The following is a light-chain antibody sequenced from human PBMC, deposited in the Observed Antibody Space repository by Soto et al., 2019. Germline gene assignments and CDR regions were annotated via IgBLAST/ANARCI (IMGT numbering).Light chain of an antibody. CDR2: DAS. J-gene: IGKJ4*01. CDR3: QQFSSYPLT. CDR1: QTVRNNY. Sequence: EIVLTQSPGTLSLSPGARAPLSCRASQTVRNNYLAWYQQKPGQAPRLLIYDASSRATGIPDRFSGGGSGTDFTLTISRLEPDDFAVYYCQQFSSYPLTFGGGTKVDIK. V-gene: IGKV3-20*01.